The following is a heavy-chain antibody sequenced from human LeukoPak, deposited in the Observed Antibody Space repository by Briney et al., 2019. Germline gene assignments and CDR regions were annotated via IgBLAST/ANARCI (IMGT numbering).Heavy chain of an antibody. CDR2: IYYSGST. V-gene: IGHV4-59*08. CDR1: GGSISSYY. Sequence: PSETLSLTCTVSGGSISSYYWSWIRQPPGKGLEWIGYIYYSGSTNYNPSLRSRVTISVDTSKNQFSLKLSSVTAADTAVYYCARHPDRGGYWGQGTLVTVSS. J-gene: IGHJ4*02. CDR3: ARHPDRGGY.